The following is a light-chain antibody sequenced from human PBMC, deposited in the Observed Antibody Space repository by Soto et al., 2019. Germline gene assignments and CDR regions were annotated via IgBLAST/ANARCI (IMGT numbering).Light chain of an antibody. CDR3: SSYAISSTCQIV. J-gene: IGLJ1*01. CDR1: SSDVGGYNY. V-gene: IGLV2-14*03. CDR2: DVS. Sequence: QSALTQPASVSGSPGQSITISCTGTSSDVGGYNYVSWYQHHPGEAPKLMIYDVSNRTSGVSNRFSGSKSVNTASLTISGLQPEDEADYYCSSYAISSTCQIVFGTGTKLTVL.